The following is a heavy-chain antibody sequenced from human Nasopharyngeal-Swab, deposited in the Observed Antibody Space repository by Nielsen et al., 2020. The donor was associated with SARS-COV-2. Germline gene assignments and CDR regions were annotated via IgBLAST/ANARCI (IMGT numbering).Heavy chain of an antibody. J-gene: IGHJ4*02. V-gene: IGHV3-21*01. Sequence: GGSLRLSCAASGFTFSSYWMHWVRQAPGKGLEWVSSISSSSSYIYYADSVKGRFTISRDNAKNSLYLQMNSLRAEDTAVYYCARGAPYSSSSGDFDYWGQGTLVTVSS. CDR2: ISSSSSYI. D-gene: IGHD6-6*01. CDR1: GFTFSSYW. CDR3: ARGAPYSSSSGDFDY.